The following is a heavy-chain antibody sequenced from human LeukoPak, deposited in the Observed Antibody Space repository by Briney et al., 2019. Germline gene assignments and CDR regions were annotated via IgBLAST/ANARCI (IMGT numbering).Heavy chain of an antibody. CDR1: GGSISSYC. J-gene: IGHJ5*02. Sequence: NTSETLSLTCTVSGGSISSYCWSWIRPPPGKGLEWFGYVYYSGSTNYTPYLQRRVTIPVDNSKNQSSLTLSSVTAADTAVYYCATLAYCGGDCYCGGWFDPWGQGTLVTVSS. V-gene: IGHV4-59*12. D-gene: IGHD2-21*01. CDR2: VYYSGST. CDR3: ATLAYCGGDCYCGGWFDP.